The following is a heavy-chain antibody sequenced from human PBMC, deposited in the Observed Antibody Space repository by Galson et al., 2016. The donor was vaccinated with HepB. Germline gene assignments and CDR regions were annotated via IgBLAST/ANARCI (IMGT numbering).Heavy chain of an antibody. D-gene: IGHD4-11*01. J-gene: IGHJ4*02. CDR2: IYYSGST. CDR1: GGSISRGGFY. CDR3: ARGGTRTTVTT. Sequence: TLSLTCTVSGGSISRGGFYWSWIRQPPGKGLEWSGYIYYSGSTYYNPSLKSRVTISVDTSKNQFSLKTSSVTSSGTAVYYWARGGTRTTVTTWGQGTLVTVSS. V-gene: IGHV4-31*03.